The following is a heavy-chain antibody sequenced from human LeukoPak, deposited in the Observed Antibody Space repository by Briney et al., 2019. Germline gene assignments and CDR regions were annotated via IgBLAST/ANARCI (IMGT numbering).Heavy chain of an antibody. CDR3: AKARLASAAGTQDFDY. CDR1: GFTFSSYS. V-gene: IGHV3-21*01. J-gene: IGHJ4*02. D-gene: IGHD6-13*01. CDR2: ISSSSSYI. Sequence: GGSLRLSCAASGFTFSSYSMNWVRQAPGKGLEWVSSISSSSSYIYYADSVRGRFTISKDDAKNSLYLQMSSLRAEDTAVYYCAKARLASAAGTQDFDYWGQGTLVTVSS.